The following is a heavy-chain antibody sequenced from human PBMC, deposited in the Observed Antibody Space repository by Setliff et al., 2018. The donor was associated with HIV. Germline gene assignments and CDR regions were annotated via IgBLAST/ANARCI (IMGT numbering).Heavy chain of an antibody. CDR2: IKGDGSEK. Sequence: GGSLRLSCAASGFTFSYRWMTWVRQAPGKGLEWVANIKGDGSEKYYVDPVKGRFSISRDNSKNTLLLQMNSLRVEDTALYYCVKGGDYNRRGFFDSWGLGTLVTVSS. CDR3: VKGGDYNRRGFFDS. D-gene: IGHD4-4*01. V-gene: IGHV3-7*03. J-gene: IGHJ4*02. CDR1: GFTFSYRW.